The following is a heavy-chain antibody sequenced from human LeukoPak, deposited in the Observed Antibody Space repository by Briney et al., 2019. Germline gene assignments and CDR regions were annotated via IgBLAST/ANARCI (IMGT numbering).Heavy chain of an antibody. Sequence: GASVKVSCKASSYTFTTTYINWVRQAPGQGLEWMGWISAYNGKTSYAQKFQGRVTMTTDSSTNTAYMDLTSLRSDDTAVYYCERGGTYYPCIDYWGQGTLVTVSS. J-gene: IGHJ4*02. CDR1: SYTFTTTY. CDR2: ISAYNGKT. V-gene: IGHV1-18*01. D-gene: IGHD1-26*01. CDR3: ERGGTYYPCIDY.